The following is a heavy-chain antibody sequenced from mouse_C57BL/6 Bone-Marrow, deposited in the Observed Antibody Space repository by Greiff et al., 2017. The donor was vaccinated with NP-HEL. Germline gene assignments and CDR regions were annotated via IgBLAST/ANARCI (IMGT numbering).Heavy chain of an antibody. CDR1: GYTFTNYW. J-gene: IGHJ1*03. CDR2: IYPGGGYT. Sequence: QVQLQQSGAELVRPGTSVKMSCKASGYTFTNYWIGWAKQRPGHGLEWIGDIYPGGGYTNYNEKFKGKATLTADKSSSTANMQFSSLTSEDSAIYYCARYGNYWYFDVWGTGTTVTVSS. CDR3: ARYGNYWYFDV. D-gene: IGHD2-1*01. V-gene: IGHV1-63*01.